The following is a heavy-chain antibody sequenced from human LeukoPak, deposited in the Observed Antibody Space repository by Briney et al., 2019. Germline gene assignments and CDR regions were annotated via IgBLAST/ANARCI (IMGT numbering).Heavy chain of an antibody. D-gene: IGHD3-10*02. J-gene: IGHJ4*02. V-gene: IGHV3-30*18. Sequence: GGSLSLSCAASEFTFSTYGMHWVRQAPGKGLEWVSVITYDGSNTYYADSVKGRFTISRDNSKNTLYLQMNSLRAEDTAVYYCAKDFVRGCTADIFDYWGQGTLVTVSS. CDR1: EFTFSTYG. CDR3: AKDFVRGCTADIFDY. CDR2: ITYDGSNT.